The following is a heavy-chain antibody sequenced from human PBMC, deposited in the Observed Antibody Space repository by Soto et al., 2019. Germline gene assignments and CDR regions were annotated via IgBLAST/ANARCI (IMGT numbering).Heavy chain of an antibody. J-gene: IGHJ3*02. Sequence: GGSLRLSCVASGFPFSSYAMSWVRQTPGKGLEWVSGISGSGGRTYYADSVKGRFTISRDNSNNTLSLQMHILRVEDTAVYFRAKGGYYSLFEIWGQGTMVTVSS. D-gene: IGHD3-16*01. CDR3: AKGGYYSLFEI. CDR1: GFPFSSYA. CDR2: ISGSGGRT. V-gene: IGHV3-23*01.